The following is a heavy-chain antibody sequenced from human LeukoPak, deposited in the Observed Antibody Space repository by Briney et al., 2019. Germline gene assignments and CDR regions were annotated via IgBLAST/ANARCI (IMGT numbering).Heavy chain of an antibody. CDR3: ATRQEDATVVSTGYYYIDV. CDR1: GFTFSSYC. Sequence: GWSLRLSCAESGFTFSSYCMHWVRQAPGTALEWLANIYKDGRDRYHVDSVKRRYTISRNNAKNSLYLQMDSLRAEDTGVYYCATRQEDATVVSTGYYYIDVCGKGNPVTISS. V-gene: IGHV3-7*01. CDR2: IYKDGRDR. D-gene: IGHD5-18*01. J-gene: IGHJ6*03.